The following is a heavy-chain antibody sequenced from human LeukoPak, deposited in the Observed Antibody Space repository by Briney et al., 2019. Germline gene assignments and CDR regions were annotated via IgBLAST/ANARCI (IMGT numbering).Heavy chain of an antibody. J-gene: IGHJ5*02. V-gene: IGHV1-69*02. CDR1: GGTFSSYT. Sequence: SVKVSCKASGGTFSSYTISWVRQAPGQGLEWMGRIIPTLGIANYAQKFQGRVTITADKSTSTAYMELSSLRSEDTAVYYCARGWTVRNWFDPWGQGTLVTVSS. CDR3: ARGWTVRNWFDP. D-gene: IGHD4-17*01. CDR2: IIPTLGIA.